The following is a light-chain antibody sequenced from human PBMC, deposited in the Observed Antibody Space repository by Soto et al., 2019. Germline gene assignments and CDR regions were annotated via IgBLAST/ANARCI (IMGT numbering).Light chain of an antibody. CDR1: SSDVGGYNY. CDR2: DVS. J-gene: IGLJ1*01. Sequence: QSVLTQPASVSGSPGQSISISCTGTSSDVGGYNYVSWYQHQPGKAPKLVIFDVSGRPAGISNRFSGSKSGNTASLTISGLLHEDEADYCCSSYTDFNLYVFGTGTKVTVL. CDR3: SSYTDFNLYV. V-gene: IGLV2-14*03.